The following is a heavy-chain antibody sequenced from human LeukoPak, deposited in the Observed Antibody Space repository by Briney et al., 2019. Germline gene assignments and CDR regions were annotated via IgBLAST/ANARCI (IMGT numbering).Heavy chain of an antibody. CDR2: IYYTGST. J-gene: IGHJ5*02. D-gene: IGHD5-18*01. V-gene: IGHV4-59*08. CDR3: ARQFYTAIVLFWFDP. CDR1: GGSISSFY. Sequence: SETLSLTCTVSGGSISSFYWSWIRQPPGKGLEWIGYIYYTGSTNYNSSLKSRVTISVDTSKNQFSLKLSSVTAADTAVYYCARQFYTAIVLFWFDPWGLGTLVTVSS.